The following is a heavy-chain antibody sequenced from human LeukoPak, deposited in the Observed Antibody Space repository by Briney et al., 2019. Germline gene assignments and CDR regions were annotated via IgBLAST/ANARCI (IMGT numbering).Heavy chain of an antibody. CDR2: IYPGDSDT. CDR3: ARLVGRSGYSYGPDFDY. CDR1: GYSFTSYW. J-gene: IGHJ4*02. D-gene: IGHD5-18*01. Sequence: GASLKISCKGSGYSFTSYWIGWVRQLPGKGLEWMGIIYPGDSDTRYSPSFQGQVTISADKSISTAYLQWSSLKASDTAMYYCARLVGRSGYSYGPDFDYWGQGTLVTVSS. V-gene: IGHV5-51*01.